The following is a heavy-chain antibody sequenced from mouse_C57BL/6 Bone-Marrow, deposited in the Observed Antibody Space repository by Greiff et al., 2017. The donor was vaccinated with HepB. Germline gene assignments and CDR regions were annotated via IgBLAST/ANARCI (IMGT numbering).Heavy chain of an antibody. CDR1: GYTFTSYW. CDR2: IDPNSGGT. V-gene: IGHV1-72*01. J-gene: IGHJ3*01. D-gene: IGHD1-1*01. Sequence: VQLQQPGAELVKPGASVKLSCKASGYTFTSYWMHWVKQRPGRGLEWIGRIDPNSGGTKYNEKFKSKATLTVDKPSSTAYMQLSSLTSEDTAVYYCARGIITTVVAPGDYWGQGTLVTVSA. CDR3: ARGIITTVVAPGDY.